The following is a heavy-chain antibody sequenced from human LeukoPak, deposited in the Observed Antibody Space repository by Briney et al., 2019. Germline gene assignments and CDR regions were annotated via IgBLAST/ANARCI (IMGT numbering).Heavy chain of an antibody. D-gene: IGHD5-12*01. CDR2: IYYSGST. CDR1: GGSISSYY. J-gene: IGHJ6*02. CDR3: ARFDVDIVATMFYGMDV. V-gene: IGHV4-59*01. Sequence: SETLSLTCTVSGGSISSYYWSWIRQPPGKGLEWIGYIYYSGSTNYNPSLKSRVTISVDTSKNQFSLKLSSVTAADTAVYYCARFDVDIVATMFYGMDVWGQGTTVTVSS.